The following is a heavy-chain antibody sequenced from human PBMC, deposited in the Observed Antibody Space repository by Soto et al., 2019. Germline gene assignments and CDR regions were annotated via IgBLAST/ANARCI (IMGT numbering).Heavy chain of an antibody. CDR2: IYYSGST. CDR1: GGSISSSSYY. Sequence: SETLSLTCTVSGGSISSSSYYWGWIRQPPGKGLEWIGSIYYSGSTYYNPSLKSRVTISVDTSKNQFSLKLSSVTAADTAVYYCASIAVAGIGLSDPEDYWGQGTLVTVSS. CDR3: ASIAVAGIGLSDPEDY. D-gene: IGHD6-19*01. V-gene: IGHV4-39*01. J-gene: IGHJ4*02.